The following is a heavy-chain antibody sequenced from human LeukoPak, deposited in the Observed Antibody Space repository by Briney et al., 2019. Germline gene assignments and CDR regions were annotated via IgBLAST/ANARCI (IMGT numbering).Heavy chain of an antibody. CDR2: ITSSGPTA. J-gene: IGHJ4*02. Sequence: GGSLTLSCAASGFTFSNYEMNWVRQAPGMGLEWVSYITSSGPTAFYADSVKGRFNTSRDNAQNSLFLQINNLTAEDTAIYYCARLGFCSDGSCYSLDYWGQGILVTVSS. CDR1: GFTFSNYE. V-gene: IGHV3-48*03. D-gene: IGHD2-15*01. CDR3: ARLGFCSDGSCYSLDY.